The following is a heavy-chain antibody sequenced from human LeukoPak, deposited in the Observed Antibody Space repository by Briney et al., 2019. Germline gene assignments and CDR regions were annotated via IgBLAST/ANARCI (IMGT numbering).Heavy chain of an antibody. D-gene: IGHD4-17*01. J-gene: IGHJ4*02. CDR3: ARVRDGDYYDY. CDR1: GFTVSSNY. CDR2: IYSGGST. Sequence: GGSLRLSCAASGFTVSSNYMSWVRQAPGKGLEWVSVIYSGGSTYYADSVKGRFTISRQNSKNTLDLQMNSLRADDTAVYYCARVRDGDYYDYWGQGTQVTVSS. V-gene: IGHV3-53*01.